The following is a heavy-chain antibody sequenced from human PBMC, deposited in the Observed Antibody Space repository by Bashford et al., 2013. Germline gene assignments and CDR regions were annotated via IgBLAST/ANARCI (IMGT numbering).Heavy chain of an antibody. CDR2: INHSGST. J-gene: IGHJ6*02. V-gene: IGHV4-34*01. CDR3: AREVWFRDRWIYYYYGMDV. D-gene: IGHD3-10*01. CDR1: GGSLTDYY. Sequence: LLYSSETLSLTCAVYGGSLTDYYWSWIRQPPGKGLEWIGEINHSGSTNYNPSLKSRVTISVDTSKNQFSLKLSSVTAADTAVYYCAREVWFRDRWIYYYYGMDVWGQGTTVTVSS.